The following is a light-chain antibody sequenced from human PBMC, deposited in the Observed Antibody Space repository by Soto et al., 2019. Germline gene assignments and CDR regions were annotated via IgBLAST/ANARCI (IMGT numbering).Light chain of an antibody. CDR3: AAWDDSMNGRV. CDR1: SSNIGSNT. Sequence: QSALTQPPSASGTPGRRVTISCSGSSSNIGSNTVNWYQQLPGTAPKLLIYSNNQRPSGVPDRFSGSKSGTSASLAISGLQSEDEADYYCAAWDDSMNGRVFGTGTKVTVL. J-gene: IGLJ1*01. V-gene: IGLV1-44*01. CDR2: SNN.